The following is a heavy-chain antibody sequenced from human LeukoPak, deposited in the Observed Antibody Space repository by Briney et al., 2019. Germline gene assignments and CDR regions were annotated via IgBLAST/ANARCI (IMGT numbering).Heavy chain of an antibody. CDR1: GGSISNGNW. CDR2: IKQDGSEK. J-gene: IGHJ6*03. D-gene: IGHD1-1*01. V-gene: IGHV3-7*01. CDR3: ARYQLEENYYYYYYMDV. Sequence: ETLSLTCAVSGGSISNGNWWSWVRQAPGKGLEWVANIKQDGSEKYYVDPVKGRFTISRDNAKNSLYLQMNSLRAEDTAVYYCARYQLEENYYYYYYMDVWGKGTTVTVSS.